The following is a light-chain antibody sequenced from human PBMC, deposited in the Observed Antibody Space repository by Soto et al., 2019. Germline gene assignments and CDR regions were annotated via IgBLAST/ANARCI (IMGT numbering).Light chain of an antibody. J-gene: IGKJ4*01. Sequence: EIVLTQSPATLSLSPGERATLSCRASQSVSSYLAWYQQKPGQAPRLLIYDASNRATGIPARFSGSGSGTGFTLTISSLEPEEFAVYYCQQRSNWPPALTFGGGTKVEIK. V-gene: IGKV3-11*01. CDR3: QQRSNWPPALT. CDR2: DAS. CDR1: QSVSSY.